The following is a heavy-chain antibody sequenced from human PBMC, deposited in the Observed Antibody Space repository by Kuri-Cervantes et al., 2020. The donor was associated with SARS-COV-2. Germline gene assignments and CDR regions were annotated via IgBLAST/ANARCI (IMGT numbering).Heavy chain of an antibody. CDR3: ARDHGVLRFLEWLSINYFDF. CDR2: INWNGGST. D-gene: IGHD3-3*01. J-gene: IGHJ4*02. Sequence: GGSLRLSCAASGFTFDDYGMSWVRQAPGKGLERVSGINWNGGSTGYADSVKGRFTISRDNAKNSLYLQMNSLRAEDTAVYYCARDHGVLRFLEWLSINYFDFWGQGTLVTVSS. CDR1: GFTFDDYG. V-gene: IGHV3-20*04.